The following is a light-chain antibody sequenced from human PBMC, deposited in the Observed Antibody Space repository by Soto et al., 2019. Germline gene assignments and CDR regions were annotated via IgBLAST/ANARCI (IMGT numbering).Light chain of an antibody. V-gene: IGKV3-20*01. CDR1: QSVSSY. CDR2: GAS. J-gene: IGKJ1*01. CDR3: QQYGSSGT. Sequence: IGLTQSPATLSLSPGERATLSCRASQSVSSYLAWYQQKPGQAPRLLIHGASSRATGIPDRFSGSGSGTDFTLTISRLEPEDFAVYYCQQYGSSGTFGQGTKVDI.